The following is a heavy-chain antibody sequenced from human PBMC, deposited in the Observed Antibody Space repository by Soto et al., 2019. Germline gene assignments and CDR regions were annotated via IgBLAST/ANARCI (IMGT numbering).Heavy chain of an antibody. J-gene: IGHJ5*02. Sequence: QVQLAQSGAEVKKPGASVKVSCTASGYTFTSTGISWVRQAPGQGLEWMGWISTYNGKTTYARKFQGRVTMTMDTSTSTAYMDLRSLRSDDTAVYYCVRVVDSTTGWFDPWGQGTLVTVSS. D-gene: IGHD5-12*01. CDR2: ISTYNGKT. CDR1: GYTFTSTG. CDR3: VRVVDSTTGWFDP. V-gene: IGHV1-18*01.